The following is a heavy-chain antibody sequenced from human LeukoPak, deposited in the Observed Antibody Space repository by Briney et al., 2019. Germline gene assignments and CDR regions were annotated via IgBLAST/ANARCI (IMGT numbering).Heavy chain of an antibody. J-gene: IGHJ4*02. CDR3: ARDREYSSSSYYFDY. D-gene: IGHD6-6*01. CDR1: GGTFSSYA. Sequence: SVKVSCKASGGTFSSYAISWVRQAPGQGLEWMGRIIPILGIANYAQKFQGRVTITADKSTSTAYMELSSLRSEDTAVYYCARDREYSSSSYYFDYWGQGTLVTVSS. V-gene: IGHV1-69*04. CDR2: IIPILGIA.